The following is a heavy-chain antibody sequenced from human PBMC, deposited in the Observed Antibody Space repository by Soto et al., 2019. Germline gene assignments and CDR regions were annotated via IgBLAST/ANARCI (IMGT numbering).Heavy chain of an antibody. J-gene: IGHJ4*03. Sequence: PSETLSLTCAVSGGSISSGGYSWSWIRQPPGKGLEWIGYIYHSGSTYYNPSLKSRVTISVDRSKNQFSLKLSSVTAADTAVYECSGGSCHNDSRCYFDNWGQGSLVTVSS. D-gene: IGHD3-22*01. CDR1: GGSISSGGYS. CDR3: SGGSCHNDSRCYFDN. V-gene: IGHV4-30-2*01. CDR2: IYHSGST.